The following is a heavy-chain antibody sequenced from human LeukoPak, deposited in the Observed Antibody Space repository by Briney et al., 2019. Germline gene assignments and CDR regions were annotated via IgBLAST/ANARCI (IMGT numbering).Heavy chain of an antibody. J-gene: IGHJ5*02. V-gene: IGHV4-39*01. Sequence: SETLSLTCTVSGGSISSSSYYWGWIRQPPGKGLEWIGSIYYSGSTYYNPSLKSRVTISVDTSKNQFSLKLSSVTAADTAVYYCARVRPLKRGYSWFDPWGQGTLVTVSS. D-gene: IGHD5-18*01. CDR2: IYYSGST. CDR1: GGSISSSSYY. CDR3: ARVRPLKRGYSWFDP.